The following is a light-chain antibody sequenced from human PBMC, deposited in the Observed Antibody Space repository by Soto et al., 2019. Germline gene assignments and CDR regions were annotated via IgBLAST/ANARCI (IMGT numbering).Light chain of an antibody. CDR1: QSVTNNY. CDR2: GSS. V-gene: IGKV3-20*01. Sequence: EVVLTQSPGTLSLSPGERATLSCRASQSVTNNYLAWYQQRPGQAPRLLIFGSSDRSTGIPDRFSVSGSGTDFTLTISRLEPEDFAVYYCHQYGSSPPYTFGQGTKLEIK. J-gene: IGKJ2*01. CDR3: HQYGSSPPYT.